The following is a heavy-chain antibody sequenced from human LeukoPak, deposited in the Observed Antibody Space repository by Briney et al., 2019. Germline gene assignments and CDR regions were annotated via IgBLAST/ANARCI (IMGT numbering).Heavy chain of an antibody. J-gene: IGHJ6*02. Sequence: PSETLSLTCTVSGGSISSYYWSWIRQPPGKGLEWIGRIYNSGSTNYNPSLKSRVIMSVDTSKNQFSLKLSSVTAADTAVYYCARAPTYVYYGMDVWGQGTTVTVSS. CDR2: IYNSGST. CDR3: ARAPTYVYYGMDV. V-gene: IGHV4-4*07. CDR1: GGSISSYY. D-gene: IGHD3-16*01.